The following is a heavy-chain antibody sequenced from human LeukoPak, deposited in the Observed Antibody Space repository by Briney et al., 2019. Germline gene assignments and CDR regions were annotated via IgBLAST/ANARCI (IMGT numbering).Heavy chain of an antibody. CDR1: GASFNSYY. Sequence: PSETLSLTCTVSGASFNSYYWSWLRQPAGKGLEWIGRIHTSGSTDYSPSLQSRVIISIDTSQKQFSLNLTSVTAADTAVYYCARDIVYLTDEDYSWGQGALVTVSS. J-gene: IGHJ4*02. CDR3: ARDIVYLTDEDYS. V-gene: IGHV4-4*07. CDR2: IHTSGST. D-gene: IGHD4-11*01.